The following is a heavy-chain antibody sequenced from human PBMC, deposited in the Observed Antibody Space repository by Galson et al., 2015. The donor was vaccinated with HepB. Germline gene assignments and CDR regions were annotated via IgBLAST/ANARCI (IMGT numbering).Heavy chain of an antibody. J-gene: IGHJ4*02. D-gene: IGHD7-27*01. CDR2: ISCGGK. CDR1: GFTVSSYT. V-gene: IGHV3-53*04. Sequence: SLRLSCAASGFTVSSYTMGRVRQAPGKGLEWVAVISCGGKYYADSVKGRFTISRHNSKNTLYLHMNSLRAEDTAVYYCAGGDWGRPSAYWCQGTLVTVSS. CDR3: AGGDWGRPSAY.